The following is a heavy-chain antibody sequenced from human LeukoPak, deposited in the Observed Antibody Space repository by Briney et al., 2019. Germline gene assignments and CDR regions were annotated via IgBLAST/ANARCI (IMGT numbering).Heavy chain of an antibody. J-gene: IGHJ3*02. Sequence: SETLSLTCIVSGASITDYYWSWVRQPPGKGLEWIGYVYYTGSTNYNPSLKSRVTISVDTSKIQFSLKLNSVTAADTAVYFCAGGFTVRGGAFDIWGQGTMVTVSS. D-gene: IGHD3-10*01. CDR3: AGGFTVRGGAFDI. V-gene: IGHV4-59*01. CDR1: GASITDYY. CDR2: VYYTGST.